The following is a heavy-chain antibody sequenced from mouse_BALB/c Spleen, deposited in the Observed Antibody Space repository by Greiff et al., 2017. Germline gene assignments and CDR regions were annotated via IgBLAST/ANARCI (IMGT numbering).Heavy chain of an antibody. Sequence: EVKLVESGGGLVQPGGSRKLSCAASGFTFSSFGMHWVRQAPEKGLEWVAYISSGSSTIYYADTVKGRFTISRDNPKNTLFLQMTSLKSEDTAMYYCAREGPTTLYYFDYWGQGTTLTVSS. D-gene: IGHD2-10*01. CDR2: ISSGSSTI. J-gene: IGHJ2*01. V-gene: IGHV5-17*02. CDR3: AREGPTTLYYFDY. CDR1: GFTFSSFG.